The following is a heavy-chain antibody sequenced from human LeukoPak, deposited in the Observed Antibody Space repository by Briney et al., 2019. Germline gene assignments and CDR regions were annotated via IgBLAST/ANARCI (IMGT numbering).Heavy chain of an antibody. CDR1: GFTFSSYS. D-gene: IGHD6-6*01. V-gene: IGHV3-30*03. J-gene: IGHJ4*02. Sequence: PGGSLRLSCAASGFTFSSYSMNWVRQAPGKGLEWVAVISYDGSNKYYADSVKGRFTISRDNSKNTLYLQMNSLRAEDTAVYYCASFSSSDDYWGQGTLVTVSS. CDR2: ISYDGSNK. CDR3: ASFSSSDDY.